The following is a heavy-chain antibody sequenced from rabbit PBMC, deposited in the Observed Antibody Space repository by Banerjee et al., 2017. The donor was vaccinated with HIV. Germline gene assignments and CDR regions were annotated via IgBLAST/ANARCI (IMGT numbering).Heavy chain of an antibody. D-gene: IGHD4-1*01. J-gene: IGHJ4*01. CDR2: INTGSST. CDR3: ARYSSDWGGDL. Sequence: QEQLVESGGGLVQPEGSLTLTCTASGFSFSSYMCWVRQAPGKGLEWIGCINTGSSTYYANWAQGRFTISKTSSTTVTLQMTSLTAADTATYFCARYSSDWGGDLWGPGTLVTVS. CDR1: GFSFSSY. V-gene: IGHV1S45*01.